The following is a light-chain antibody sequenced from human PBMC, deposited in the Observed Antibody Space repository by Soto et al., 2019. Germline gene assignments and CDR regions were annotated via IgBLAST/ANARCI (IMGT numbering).Light chain of an antibody. V-gene: IGLV2-23*01. J-gene: IGLJ1*01. Sequence: QSALTQPASVSGSPGQSITISCTGTSSDVGSYNLVSWYQQYPGKAPKLMIYEGSKRPSGVSNRFSGSKSGNTASLTISGLQAEDEADYYCCSYAGSSKVFGTGTKLTVL. CDR2: EGS. CDR1: SSDVGSYNL. CDR3: CSYAGSSKV.